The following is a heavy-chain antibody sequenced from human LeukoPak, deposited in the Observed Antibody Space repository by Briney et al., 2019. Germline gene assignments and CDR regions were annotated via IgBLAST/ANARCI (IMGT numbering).Heavy chain of an antibody. CDR3: ARDPCSATYSGSPAY. J-gene: IGHJ4*02. V-gene: IGHV3-23*01. Sequence: PGGSLRLSCAASGFTSSTSAMSWVRQAPGKGLEWVSTISGSGYSTYYADSVKGRFTISRDNSKNTLYLQMNSLRAEDTAVYHCARDPCSATYSGSPAYWGQGTLVTVSS. CDR2: ISGSGYST. D-gene: IGHD1-26*01. CDR1: GFTSSTSA.